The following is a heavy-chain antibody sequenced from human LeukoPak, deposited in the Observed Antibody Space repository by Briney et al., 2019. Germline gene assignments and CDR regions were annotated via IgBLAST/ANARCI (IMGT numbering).Heavy chain of an antibody. CDR3: ARQGGGYDSGLDY. CDR2: IYYSGST. V-gene: IGHV4-59*08. Sequence: SETLSLTCTASGGSISSYYWSWIRQPPGKGLEWIGYIYYSGSTNYNPSLKSRVTISVDTSKNQFSLKLSSVTAADTAVYYCARQGGGYDSGLDYWGQGTLVTVSS. CDR1: GGSISSYY. J-gene: IGHJ4*02. D-gene: IGHD5-12*01.